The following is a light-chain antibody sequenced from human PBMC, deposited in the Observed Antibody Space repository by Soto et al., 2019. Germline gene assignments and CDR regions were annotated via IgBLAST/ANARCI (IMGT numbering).Light chain of an antibody. CDR1: QSISSW. CDR3: QQYKSYWT. J-gene: IGKJ1*01. CDR2: DAS. V-gene: IGKV1-5*01. Sequence: DIQMTQSPSTLSASVGDRVTITCRASQSISSWLAWYQQKPGKAPKLLIYDASSLESGVPSRFSGSGSGTEFPLTTSSLQPDDFATYHCQQYKSYWTFGQGTKVEIK.